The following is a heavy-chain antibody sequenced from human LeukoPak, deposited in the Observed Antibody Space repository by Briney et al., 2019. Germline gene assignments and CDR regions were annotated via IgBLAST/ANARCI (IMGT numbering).Heavy chain of an antibody. D-gene: IGHD1-26*01. CDR3: ARQGELAIDY. J-gene: IGHJ4*02. CDR2: IHYRGTT. Sequence: PSETLSLTCTVSGGSMRDHYWDWVRQAPGKGLEWIGYIHYRGTTSYNPSLKSRVTISIDRSRDQFSLRPRSVTAADTAVYYCARQGELAIDYWGQGTLVTVSS. V-gene: IGHV4-59*08. CDR1: GGSMRDHY.